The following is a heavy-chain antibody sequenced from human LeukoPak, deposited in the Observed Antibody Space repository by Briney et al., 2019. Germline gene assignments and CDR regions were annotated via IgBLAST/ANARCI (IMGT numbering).Heavy chain of an antibody. Sequence: GGSLRLSCGASGFTFGTYWMHWVRQAPGKGLVWVSGINSDGGTTTYADSVKGRFTISRDNAKNSLYLQMNSLRAEDTAVYYCARNPYYYYMDVWGKGTTVTVSS. CDR2: INSDGGTT. J-gene: IGHJ6*03. V-gene: IGHV3-74*01. CDR3: ARNPYYYYMDV. CDR1: GFTFGTYW.